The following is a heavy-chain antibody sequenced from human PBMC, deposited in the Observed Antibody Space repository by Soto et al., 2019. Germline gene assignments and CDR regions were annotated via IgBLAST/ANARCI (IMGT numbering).Heavy chain of an antibody. CDR3: ATSSFYDILTDYYYYYMDV. CDR1: GYTFTSYD. J-gene: IGHJ6*03. V-gene: IGHV1-8*01. CDR2: MNPNSGNT. D-gene: IGHD3-9*01. Sequence: GASVKVSCKASGYTFTSYDINWVRQATGQGLEWMGWMNPNSGNTGYAQKFQGRVTMTRNTSISTAYMELSSLRSEDTAVYYCATSSFYDILTDYYYYYMDVWGKGTTVTVSS.